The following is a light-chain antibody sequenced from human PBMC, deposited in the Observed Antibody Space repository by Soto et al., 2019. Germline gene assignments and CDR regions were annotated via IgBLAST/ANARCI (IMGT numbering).Light chain of an antibody. V-gene: IGKV1-27*01. CDR1: QGITNY. Sequence: DIQMTQSPSSLSASVGDRVTITCRASQGITNYLAWYQQKPGKVPELLIYAAPTLQSGVPSRFSGSGSGTDFTLTISSLQPEDVATYYCQKYNHAPAFGGGTKVQIK. J-gene: IGKJ4*01. CDR3: QKYNHAPA. CDR2: AAP.